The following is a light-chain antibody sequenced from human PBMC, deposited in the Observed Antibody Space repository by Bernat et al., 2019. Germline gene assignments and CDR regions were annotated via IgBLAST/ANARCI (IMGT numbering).Light chain of an antibody. V-gene: IGKV1-39*01. CDR3: QQSYSTPRT. Sequence: DIQMTQSPSSLSASVGDRVTITCRASQSISSYLNWYQQKPGKAPNLLIYAASILQSVVPSRFSGSGSGTDFTLTISSLQPEDFATYYCQQSYSTPRTFGQGTKVEIK. CDR1: QSISSY. CDR2: AAS. J-gene: IGKJ1*01.